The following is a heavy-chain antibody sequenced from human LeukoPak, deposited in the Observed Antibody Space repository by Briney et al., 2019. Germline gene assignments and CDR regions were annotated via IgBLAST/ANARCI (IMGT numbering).Heavy chain of an antibody. CDR3: ARDRWYYDYVWDYYFDY. CDR2: IWYDGSNK. CDR1: GFTFSSYG. D-gene: IGHD3-16*01. V-gene: IGHV3-33*01. Sequence: GGSLRLSCAASGFTFSSYGMHWVRQAPGKGLEWVAVIWYDGSNKYYADSVKGRFAISRDNSKNTLYLQMNSQRAEDTAVYYCARDRWYYDYVWDYYFDYWGQGTLVTVSS. J-gene: IGHJ4*02.